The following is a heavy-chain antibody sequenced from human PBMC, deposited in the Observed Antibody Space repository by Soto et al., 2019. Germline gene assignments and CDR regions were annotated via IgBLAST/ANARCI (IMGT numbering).Heavy chain of an antibody. CDR2: IWYDGSNK. D-gene: IGHD3-10*01. Sequence: GGSLRLSCAASGFTFSSYGMHWVRQAPGKGLEWVAVIWYDGSNKYYADSVKGRFTISRDNSKNTLYLQMNSLRAEDTAVYYCARDPSFYGSGSYYKRSPRYFDYWGQGTLVTVSS. V-gene: IGHV3-33*01. CDR3: ARDPSFYGSGSYYKRSPRYFDY. J-gene: IGHJ4*02. CDR1: GFTFSSYG.